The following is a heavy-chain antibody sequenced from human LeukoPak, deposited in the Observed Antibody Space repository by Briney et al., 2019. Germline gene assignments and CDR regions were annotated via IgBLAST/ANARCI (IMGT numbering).Heavy chain of an antibody. J-gene: IGHJ3*02. CDR1: GGSFSGYY. D-gene: IGHD2-15*01. CDR2: INHSGST. V-gene: IGHV4-34*01. CDR3: ARDDIVVVVAATEADAFDI. Sequence: SETLSLTCAVYGGSFSGYYWSRIRQPPGKGLEWIGEINHSGSTNYNPSLKSRVTISVDTSKNQFSLKLSSVTAADTAVYYCARDDIVVVVAATEADAFDIWGQGTMVTVSS.